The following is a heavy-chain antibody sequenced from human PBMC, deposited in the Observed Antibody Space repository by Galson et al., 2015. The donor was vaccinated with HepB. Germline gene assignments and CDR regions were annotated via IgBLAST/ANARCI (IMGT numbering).Heavy chain of an antibody. CDR3: AKPISMGGDCFDY. CDR1: GFTFSSYA. V-gene: IGHV3-23*01. Sequence: SLRLSCAASGFTFSSYAMSWVRQAPGKGLEWVSAISGSGGSTYYADSVKGRFTISRDNSKNTLYLQMNSLRAGDTAVYYCAKPISMGGDCFDYWGQGTLVTVSS. D-gene: IGHD2-21*01. J-gene: IGHJ4*02. CDR2: ISGSGGST.